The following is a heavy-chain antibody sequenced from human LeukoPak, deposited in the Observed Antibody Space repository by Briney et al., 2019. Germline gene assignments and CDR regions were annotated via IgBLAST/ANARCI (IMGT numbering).Heavy chain of an antibody. CDR3: ARDTGYCSGGSCYRYFDY. Sequence: ASETLSLTCTVSGVSISSGSYDWSWIRQPAGKGLEWIGRIYTSGSTNYNPSLQRRVPISVDPSKNQLSLKLSSVTAADTAVYYCARDTGYCSGGSCYRYFDYWGQGTLVTVSS. D-gene: IGHD2-15*01. J-gene: IGHJ4*02. CDR2: IYTSGST. CDR1: GVSISSGSYD. V-gene: IGHV4-61*02.